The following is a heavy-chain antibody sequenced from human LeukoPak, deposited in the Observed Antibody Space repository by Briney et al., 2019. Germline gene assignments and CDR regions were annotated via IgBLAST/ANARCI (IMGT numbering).Heavy chain of an antibody. D-gene: IGHD5-12*01. V-gene: IGHV3-20*04. CDR1: GFTFDDYG. Sequence: PGGSLRLSCAASGFTFDDYGMNWVRQAPGKGLEWVSGINWNGGSTGYADSVKGRFTISRDNAKNSLYLQMNSLRAEDTAVYYCARVEGNIVTTTEGYFDYWGQGTLVTVSS. J-gene: IGHJ4*02. CDR2: INWNGGST. CDR3: ARVEGNIVTTTEGYFDY.